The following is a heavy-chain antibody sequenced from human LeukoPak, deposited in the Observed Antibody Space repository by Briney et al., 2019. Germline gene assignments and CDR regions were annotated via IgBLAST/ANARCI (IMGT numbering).Heavy chain of an antibody. CDR2: VSGSGGST. V-gene: IGHV3-23*01. CDR1: GFTFSSYA. Sequence: PGGSLRLSCAASGFTFSSYAMSWVRQAPGKGLEWVSGVSGSGGSTYYADSVKGRFTISRDNSKNTLYLQMNTSRAEDTAVYYCAKGGGDYLIYYGMDVWGQGTTVTVSS. CDR3: AKGGGDYLIYYGMDV. J-gene: IGHJ6*02. D-gene: IGHD4-17*01.